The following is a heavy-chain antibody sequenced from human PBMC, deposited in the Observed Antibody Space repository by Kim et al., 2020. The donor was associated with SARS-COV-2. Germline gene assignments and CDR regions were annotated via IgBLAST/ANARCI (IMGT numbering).Heavy chain of an antibody. CDR3: ASLVGYRYFDAFDI. J-gene: IGHJ3*02. D-gene: IGHD3-9*01. V-gene: IGHV5-10-1*01. Sequence: PPFQGHVTISADKSISTAYLQWSSLKASDTAMYYCASLVGYRYFDAFDIWGQGTMVTVSS.